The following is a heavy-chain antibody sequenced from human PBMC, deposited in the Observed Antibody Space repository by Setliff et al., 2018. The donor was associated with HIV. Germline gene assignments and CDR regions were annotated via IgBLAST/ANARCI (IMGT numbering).Heavy chain of an antibody. V-gene: IGHV4-34*01. CDR3: ARGGLGVVGAIDY. D-gene: IGHD2-15*01. Sequence: SETLSLTCAVYGGSFSGYYWSWIRQPPGKGLEWIGEINHSGTTNYNPSLKSRVTISVDTSKNQFSLNLSSVSAADTAVYYWARGGLGVVGAIDYWSQGTLVTVAS. CDR1: GGSFSGYY. CDR2: INHSGTT. J-gene: IGHJ4*02.